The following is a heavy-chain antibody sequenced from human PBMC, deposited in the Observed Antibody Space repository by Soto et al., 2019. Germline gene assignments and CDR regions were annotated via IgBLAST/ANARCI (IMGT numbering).Heavy chain of an antibody. J-gene: IGHJ4*02. Sequence: GESLKISCKGSGHIFSNYWIGWVRQMPGKGLEWMGIIYPGDSDTRYSPSFQGQVTITVDKSINTAYLQWSRLKASDTAIYYCARQRLWGTSGYSYFEHWGQGTLVTVSS. D-gene: IGHD3-22*01. V-gene: IGHV5-51*01. CDR1: GHIFSNYW. CDR2: IYPGDSDT. CDR3: ARQRLWGTSGYSYFEH.